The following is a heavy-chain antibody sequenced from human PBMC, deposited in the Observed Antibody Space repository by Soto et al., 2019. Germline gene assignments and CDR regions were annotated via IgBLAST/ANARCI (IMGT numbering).Heavy chain of an antibody. CDR3: ARGGGLRYSSAYRYYFDY. Sequence: QVQLVQSGAEVKKPGASVKVSCKASGYTFTAYYMNWVRQARGQGLEWMGWINPNSGGTNYAQKFQGWVTMTRDTSISTSFMELSRLRSVDTAVYYCARGGGLRYSSAYRYYFDYWRQGTLVTVSS. CDR2: INPNSGGT. V-gene: IGHV1-2*04. J-gene: IGHJ4*02. CDR1: GYTFTAYY. D-gene: IGHD5-18*01.